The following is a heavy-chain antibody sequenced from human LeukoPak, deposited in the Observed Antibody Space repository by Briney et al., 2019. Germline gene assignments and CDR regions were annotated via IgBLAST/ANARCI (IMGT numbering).Heavy chain of an antibody. J-gene: IGHJ1*01. V-gene: IGHV1-2*02. Sequence: ASVKVSCKASGYTFTGYYIHWVRQAPGQGLEWMGWIHPNSGGTNYAQKFQRRVTMTRDTSISTAYMELSRLRSDDTAVYYCARGVGLWFGGPGAEYFQHWGQGTLVTVSS. D-gene: IGHD3-10*01. CDR1: GYTFTGYY. CDR2: IHPNSGGT. CDR3: ARGVGLWFGGPGAEYFQH.